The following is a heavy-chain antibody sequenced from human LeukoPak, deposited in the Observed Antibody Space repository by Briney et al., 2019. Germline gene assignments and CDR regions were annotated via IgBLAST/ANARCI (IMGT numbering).Heavy chain of an antibody. V-gene: IGHV4-34*01. Sequence: SETLSLTCAVYGGSFSGYYWSWIRQPPGKGLEWIGEINHSGSTNYNPSLKSRVTISVDTSKNQFSLKLSSVTAADTAVYYCARDRDSSNPRKRYFDYWGQGTLVTVSS. CDR2: INHSGST. J-gene: IGHJ4*02. CDR3: ARDRDSSNPRKRYFDY. D-gene: IGHD6-13*01. CDR1: GGSFSGYY.